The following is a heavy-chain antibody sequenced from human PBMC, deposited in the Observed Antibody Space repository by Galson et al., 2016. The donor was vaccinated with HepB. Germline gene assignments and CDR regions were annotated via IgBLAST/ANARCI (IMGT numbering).Heavy chain of an antibody. CDR3: ARVREQQLLDAFDI. CDR1: GFTFTRYN. D-gene: IGHD6-13*01. CDR2: ISSGSSYI. J-gene: IGHJ3*02. Sequence: LRLSCATSGFTFTRYNMNWVRQAPGKGLEWVSSISSGSSYIYYADSVKGRFTISRDNVKKSLYLQMNSPRPEDTAVYYCARVREQQLLDAFDIWGQGTMVTVSS. V-gene: IGHV3-21*01.